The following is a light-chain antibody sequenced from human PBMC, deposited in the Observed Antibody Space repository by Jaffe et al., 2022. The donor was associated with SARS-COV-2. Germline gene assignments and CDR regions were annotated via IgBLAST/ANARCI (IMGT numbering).Light chain of an antibody. J-gene: IGLJ1*01. CDR3: SSYTSSSTLCV. Sequence: QSALTQPASVSGSPGQSITISCTGTSSDVGGYNYVSWYQQHPGKAPKLMIYEVSNRPSGVSTRFSGSKSGNTASLTISGLQAEDEADYYCSSYTSSSTLCVFGTGTKVTIL. CDR2: EVS. V-gene: IGLV2-14*01. CDR1: SSDVGGYNY.